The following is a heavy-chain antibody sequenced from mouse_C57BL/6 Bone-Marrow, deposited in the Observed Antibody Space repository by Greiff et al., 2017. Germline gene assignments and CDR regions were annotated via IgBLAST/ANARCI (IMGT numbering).Heavy chain of an antibody. CDR3: ARPLLLRYPDY. V-gene: IGHV1-19*01. CDR2: INPYNGGT. Sequence: VQLQQSGPVLVKPGASVKMSCKASGYTFTDYYMNWVKQSPGKSLEWIGVINPYNGGTSYNQKFKGKATLTVDKSSSTAYMELNSLTSEDSAVYYCARPLLLRYPDYWGQGTTLTVSS. J-gene: IGHJ2*01. CDR1: GYTFTDYY. D-gene: IGHD1-1*01.